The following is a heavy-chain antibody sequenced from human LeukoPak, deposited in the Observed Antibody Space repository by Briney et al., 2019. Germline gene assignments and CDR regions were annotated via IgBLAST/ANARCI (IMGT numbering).Heavy chain of an antibody. CDR3: ARDGGYCSSTSCYPFAFDP. Sequence: GASVKVSCKASGYTFTSYGISWVRQAPGQGLEWMGWISAYNGNTNYAQKLQGRVTMTTDTSTSTAYMELSSLRSEDTAVYYCARDGGYCSSTSCYPFAFDPWGQGTLVTVSS. CDR1: GYTFTSYG. D-gene: IGHD2-2*01. J-gene: IGHJ5*02. V-gene: IGHV1-18*01. CDR2: ISAYNGNT.